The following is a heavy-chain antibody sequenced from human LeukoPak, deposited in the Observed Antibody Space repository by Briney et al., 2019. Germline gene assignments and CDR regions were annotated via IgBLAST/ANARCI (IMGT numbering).Heavy chain of an antibody. CDR1: GFTFDDYG. Sequence: GGSLRLSCAASGFTFDDYGMSWVRQAPGKRREWVSGINWNGGSTVYADSVKGRFTISRDNAKNSLYLQMNSLRAEDTALYYCARDTAAAEIWYYFDYWGQGTLVTVSS. V-gene: IGHV3-20*04. CDR2: INWNGGST. CDR3: ARDTAAAEIWYYFDY. J-gene: IGHJ4*02. D-gene: IGHD6-13*01.